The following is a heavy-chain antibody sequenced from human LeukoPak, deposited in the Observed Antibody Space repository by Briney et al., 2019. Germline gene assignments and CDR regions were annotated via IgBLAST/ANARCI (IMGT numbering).Heavy chain of an antibody. CDR3: ARGAVVVPAASRADY. Sequence: KPGGSLRLSCAASGFTFGSYSMNWVRQAPGKGLEWVSSISSSSSYIYYADSVKGRFTISRDNAKNSLYLQMNSLRAEDTAVYYCARGAVVVPAASRADYWGQGTLVTVSP. V-gene: IGHV3-21*01. CDR2: ISSSSSYI. J-gene: IGHJ4*02. D-gene: IGHD2-2*01. CDR1: GFTFGSYS.